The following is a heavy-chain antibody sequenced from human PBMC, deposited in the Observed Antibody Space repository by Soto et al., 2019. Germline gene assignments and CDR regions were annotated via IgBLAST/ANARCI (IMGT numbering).Heavy chain of an antibody. V-gene: IGHV3-30*18. Sequence: QVQLVESGGGVVQPGRSLRLSCAASGFTFSSYGMHWVRQAPGKGLEWVAVISYDGSNKYYADSVKGRFTISRDNSKNTLYLQMNSLRAEDTAVYYCAKDEGYCSSTSCRGSFDPWGQGTLVTVSS. D-gene: IGHD2-2*01. CDR1: GFTFSSYG. J-gene: IGHJ5*02. CDR3: AKDEGYCSSTSCRGSFDP. CDR2: ISYDGSNK.